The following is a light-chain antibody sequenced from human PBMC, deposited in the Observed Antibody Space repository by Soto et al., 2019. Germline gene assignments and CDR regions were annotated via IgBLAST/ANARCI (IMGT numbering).Light chain of an antibody. CDR2: GAS. V-gene: IGKV3-20*01. CDR1: QSISSSY. J-gene: IGKJ2*01. CDR3: QQYGGSPYT. Sequence: EIVLTQSPGTLSLYPGERATLSCRASQSISSSYLAWYQQKPGQAPRLLIYGASSRATGIPDRFSGGGSGTNFTLTIIRMEPEDFAVYYCQQYGGSPYTFGEGTKLEIK.